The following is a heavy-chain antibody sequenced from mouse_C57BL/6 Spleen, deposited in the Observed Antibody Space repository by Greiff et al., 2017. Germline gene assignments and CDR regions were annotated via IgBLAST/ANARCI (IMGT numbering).Heavy chain of an antibody. CDR2: IYPRSGNT. J-gene: IGHJ4*01. Sequence: VQLVESGAELARPGASVKLSCKASGYTFTSYGISWVKQRTGQGLEWIGEIYPRSGNTYYNETFKGKDTLTAAKSSSTAYMELRSLTSEDSAVYFCARSGDGYDGYCAMDYWCQGTSVTVSS. V-gene: IGHV1-81*01. CDR3: ARSGDGYDGYCAMDY. D-gene: IGHD2-2*01. CDR1: GYTFTSYG.